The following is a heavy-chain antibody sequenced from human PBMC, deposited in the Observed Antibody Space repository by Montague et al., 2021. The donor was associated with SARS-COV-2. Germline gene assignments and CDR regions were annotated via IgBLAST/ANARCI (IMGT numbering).Heavy chain of an antibody. CDR3: ARHGKTRIAMIVVVIGYFDY. Sequence: SETLSLTCTVSGGSISSSSYYSGWIRKSPGKGLEWIGSIYYSGSTYYNPSLKSRVTISVDTSKNQFSLKLSSVTAADTAVYYCARHGKTRIAMIVVVIGYFDYWGQGTLGTVSS. V-gene: IGHV4-39*01. J-gene: IGHJ4*02. D-gene: IGHD3-22*01. CDR2: IYYSGST. CDR1: GGSISSSSYY.